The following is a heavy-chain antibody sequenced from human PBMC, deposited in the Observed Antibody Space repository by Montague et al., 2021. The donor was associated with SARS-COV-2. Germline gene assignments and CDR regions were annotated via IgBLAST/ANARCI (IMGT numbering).Heavy chain of an antibody. J-gene: IGHJ3*02. V-gene: IGHV4-38-2*02. Sequence: SETLSLTCTVSGFSIGSGDYWGWILQPPGKGLEWIVSIYHSGTTSYNPSLQSRLTMSIDTSTNQFSLRLTSVTAADTAVFFCVREKAGGFRNVFDIWGQGTTVTVSS. CDR2: IYHSGTT. CDR1: GFSIGSGDY. CDR3: VREKAGGFRNVFDI.